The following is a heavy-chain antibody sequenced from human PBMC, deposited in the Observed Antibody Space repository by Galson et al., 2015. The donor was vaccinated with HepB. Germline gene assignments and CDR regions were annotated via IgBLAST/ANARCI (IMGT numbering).Heavy chain of an antibody. CDR2: ISGSGGST. J-gene: IGHJ4*02. V-gene: IGHV3-23*01. CDR3: ANAGGHDLSDY. Sequence: SLRLSCAAPGFTFRNYAMTWVRQAPGQGLEWVSTISGSGGSTYYADSVKGRFTISRDTSKNTLYLQMNSLRAEDTAVYFCANAGGHDLSDYWGQGTLVAVSS. D-gene: IGHD5-12*01. CDR1: GFTFRNYA.